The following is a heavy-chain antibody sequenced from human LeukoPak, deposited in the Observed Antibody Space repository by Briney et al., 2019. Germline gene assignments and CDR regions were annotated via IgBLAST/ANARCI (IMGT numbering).Heavy chain of an antibody. J-gene: IGHJ6*03. CDR3: ARYILHMNYMDV. Sequence: GGSLRLSCAASGFTFSSYWMSWVRQAPGKGLEWVAVISYDGSNKYYADSVKGRFTISRDNSKNTLYLQMNSLRAEDTAVYYCARYILHMNYMDVWGKGTTVTVSS. D-gene: IGHD2-21*01. CDR1: GFTFSSYW. V-gene: IGHV3-30*03. CDR2: ISYDGSNK.